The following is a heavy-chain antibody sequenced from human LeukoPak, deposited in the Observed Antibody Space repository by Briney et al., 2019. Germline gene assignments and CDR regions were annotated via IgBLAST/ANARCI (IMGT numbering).Heavy chain of an antibody. Sequence: GGSLRLSCAASGFTFNSYGMSWVRQAPGEGLECVSTISNDGDATSYADSVKGRFTISRDSSKNTLYLQMNSLRAEDTAIYCCARGGPYFFAYWGQGTLVTVSS. CDR2: ISNDGDAT. J-gene: IGHJ4*02. V-gene: IGHV3-23*01. CDR3: ARGGPYFFAY. D-gene: IGHD3-10*01. CDR1: GFTFNSYG.